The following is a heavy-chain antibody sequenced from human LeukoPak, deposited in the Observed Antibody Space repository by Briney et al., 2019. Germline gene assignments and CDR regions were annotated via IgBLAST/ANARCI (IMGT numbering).Heavy chain of an antibody. J-gene: IGHJ5*02. CDR3: AKDRWEDYYGSGSYYMVSWFDP. D-gene: IGHD3-10*01. CDR2: ISGSGGST. CDR1: GFTFSSYA. Sequence: GGSLRLSCAASGFTFSSYAMSWVRQAPGKGLEWVSAISGSGGSTYYADSVRGRFTISRDNSKNTLYLQMNSLRAEDTAVYYCAKDRWEDYYGSGSYYMVSWFDPRGQGTLVTVSS. V-gene: IGHV3-23*01.